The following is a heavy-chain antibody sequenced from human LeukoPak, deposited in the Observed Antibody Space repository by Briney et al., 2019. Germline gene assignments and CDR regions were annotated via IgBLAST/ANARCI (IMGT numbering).Heavy chain of an antibody. D-gene: IGHD3-22*01. J-gene: IGHJ4*02. CDR2: IYYSGST. V-gene: IGHV4-59*01. Sequence: SETLSLTCTVSGGSISSYYWSWIRQPPGKGLEWIGYIYYSGSTNYNPPLKSRVTTSVDTSKNQFSLKLSSVTAADTAVYYCARTFNYYDSSGYYGWGQGTLVTVSS. CDR3: ARTFNYYDSSGYYG. CDR1: GGSISSYY.